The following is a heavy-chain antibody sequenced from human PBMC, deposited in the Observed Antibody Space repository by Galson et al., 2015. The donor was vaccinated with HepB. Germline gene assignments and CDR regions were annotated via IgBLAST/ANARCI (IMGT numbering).Heavy chain of an antibody. V-gene: IGHV3-48*01. CDR1: GFTFSSYS. J-gene: IGHJ3*02. CDR3: AKETSSADAFDI. Sequence: SLRLSCAASGFTFSSYSMNWVRQAPGKGLEWVSYISSSSSTIYYADSVKGRFTISRDNAKNSLYLQMNSLRAEDTAVYYCAKETSSADAFDIWGQGTMVTVSS. CDR2: ISSSSSTI.